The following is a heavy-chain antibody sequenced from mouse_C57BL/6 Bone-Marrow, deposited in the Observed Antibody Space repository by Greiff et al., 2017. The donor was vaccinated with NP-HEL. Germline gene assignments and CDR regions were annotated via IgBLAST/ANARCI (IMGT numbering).Heavy chain of an antibody. J-gene: IGHJ3*01. CDR3: TDYVRWVAY. V-gene: IGHV1-15*01. CDR2: IDPETGGT. D-gene: IGHD2-4*01. CDR1: GYTFTDYE. Sequence: VQLQQSGAELVRPGASVTLSCKASGYTFTDYEMHWVKQTPVHGLEWIGAIDPETGGTAYNQKLKGKAILTAEKSSSTAYMELRSLTSEDSAVYCCTDYVRWVAYWGQGTLVTVSA.